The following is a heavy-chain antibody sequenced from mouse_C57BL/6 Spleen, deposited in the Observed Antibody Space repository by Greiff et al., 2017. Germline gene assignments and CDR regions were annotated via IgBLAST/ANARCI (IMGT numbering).Heavy chain of an antibody. V-gene: IGHV1-55*01. CDR2: IYPGSGST. CDR3: ARGWDDYAMDY. Sequence: QVHVKQPGAELVKPGASVKMSCKASGYTFTSYWITWVKQRPGQGLEWIGDIYPGSGSTNYNEKFKSKATLTVDTSSSTAYMQLSSLTSEDSAVYYCARGWDDYAMDYWGQGTSVTVSS. D-gene: IGHD4-1*01. J-gene: IGHJ4*01. CDR1: GYTFTSYW.